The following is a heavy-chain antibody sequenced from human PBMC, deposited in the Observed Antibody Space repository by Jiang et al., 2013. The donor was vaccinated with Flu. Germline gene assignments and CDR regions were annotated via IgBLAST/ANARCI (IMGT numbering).Heavy chain of an antibody. Sequence: GIANYAQKFQGRVTITADKSTSTAYMELSSLRSEDTAVYYCARGVGSGYTDPVSSGWIFNPWGQGTLVTVSS. J-gene: IGHJ5*02. V-gene: IGHV1-69*04. D-gene: IGHD6-19*01. CDR3: ARGVGSGYTDPVSSGWIFNP. CDR2: GIA.